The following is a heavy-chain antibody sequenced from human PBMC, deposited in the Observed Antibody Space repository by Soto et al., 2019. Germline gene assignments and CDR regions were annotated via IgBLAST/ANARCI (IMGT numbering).Heavy chain of an antibody. J-gene: IGHJ4*02. CDR2: ISYDGNTK. Sequence: QVQLVESGGGVVQPGRSLRLSCAASVFIFSGYAMHWVRQAPGKGLEWVAVISYDGNTKYYADSVKGRFTVSRDNSKNTLYVQMNNLSAEDTAMYYCAKETSAYEIDYWGQGTLVTVSS. CDR1: VFIFSGYA. CDR3: AKETSAYEIDY. D-gene: IGHD5-12*01. V-gene: IGHV3-30-3*01.